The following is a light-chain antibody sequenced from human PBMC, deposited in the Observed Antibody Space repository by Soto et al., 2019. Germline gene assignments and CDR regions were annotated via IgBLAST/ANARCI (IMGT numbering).Light chain of an antibody. CDR1: SSNIGDNP. V-gene: IGLV1-44*01. Sequence: QPVLTQPPSASGTPGQRVSISCSGSSSNIGDNPVNWYQHVPGTAPKLLIYNDNRRPSGVPDRFSGSKSGTSASLAISGLQSEDEADYYCAAWDDRLNGGVFGGGTKLTVL. CDR2: NDN. J-gene: IGLJ3*02. CDR3: AAWDDRLNGGV.